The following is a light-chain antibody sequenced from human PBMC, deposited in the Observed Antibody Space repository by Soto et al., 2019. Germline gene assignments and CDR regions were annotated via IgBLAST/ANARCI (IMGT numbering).Light chain of an antibody. Sequence: QSALTQPASVSASPGQSITISGTGTSIDVGGSNFVSWYQQHPGKPPKLIIYDVATRPSGVSNRFSGSKSGSTASLIISRLQTEDEADYYCVSFTSSTTYVFGSGTKLPS. CDR3: VSFTSSTTYV. V-gene: IGLV2-14*03. J-gene: IGLJ1*01. CDR2: DVA. CDR1: SIDVGGSNF.